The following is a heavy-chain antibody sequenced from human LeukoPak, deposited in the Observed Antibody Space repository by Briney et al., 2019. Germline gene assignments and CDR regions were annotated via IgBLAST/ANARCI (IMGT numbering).Heavy chain of an antibody. CDR1: GYTFTSYG. CDR2: ISAYNGNT. V-gene: IGHV1-18*04. Sequence: ASVKVSCKASGYTFTSYGISWVRQAPGQGLEWMGWISAYNGNTNYAQKLQGRVTITTDTSTSTAYMELRSLRSDDTAVYYCARDSTLDWFPRDWYFDLWGRGTLVTVSS. J-gene: IGHJ2*01. CDR3: ARDSTLDWFPRDWYFDL. D-gene: IGHD3-9*01.